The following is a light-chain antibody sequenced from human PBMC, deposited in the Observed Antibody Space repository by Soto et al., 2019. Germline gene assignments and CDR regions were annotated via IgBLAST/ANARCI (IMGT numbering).Light chain of an antibody. V-gene: IGLV1-44*01. J-gene: IGLJ3*02. Sequence: QTVVTQPPSASGTPGQRVTISCSGSSSNIGRDNVNWYQQLPGTAPKPLIYSTNQRPSGVPDRFSGSKSGTSASLAISGLQSEDEADYYCATWDGSLNGWVFGGGPKVTVL. CDR1: SSNIGRDN. CDR3: ATWDGSLNGWV. CDR2: STN.